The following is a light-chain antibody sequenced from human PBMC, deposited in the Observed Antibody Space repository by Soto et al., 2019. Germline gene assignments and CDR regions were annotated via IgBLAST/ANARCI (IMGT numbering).Light chain of an antibody. Sequence: EIVLTQSPGTLSLSLGERATLSCRASQSITNNYLAWYHQKPGQAPRLLIYLASNRAAGIPDRFSGSGSGAHFTLTINRLEPEDFAVYHCQQYGSSPWTFGQGTKVDIK. CDR2: LAS. CDR3: QQYGSSPWT. CDR1: QSITNNY. V-gene: IGKV3-20*01. J-gene: IGKJ1*01.